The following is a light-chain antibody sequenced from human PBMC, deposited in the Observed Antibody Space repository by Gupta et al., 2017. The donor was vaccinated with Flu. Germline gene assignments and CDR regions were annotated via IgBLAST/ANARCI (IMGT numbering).Light chain of an antibody. CDR2: NKN. Sequence: QTVVTQEPSSSVSPGGTVTLTCGLSSGSVSTTYYPSWYQQTPGQTPRTLIYNKNARSAGVPDRFSGFILGNKAALTITGAQADEECNYYCALYMGSGISVFGGGTKLTVL. V-gene: IGLV8-61*01. CDR1: SGSVSTTYY. J-gene: IGLJ3*02. CDR3: ALYMGSGISV.